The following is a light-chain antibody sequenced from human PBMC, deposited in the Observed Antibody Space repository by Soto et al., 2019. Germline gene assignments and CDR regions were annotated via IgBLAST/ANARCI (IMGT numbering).Light chain of an antibody. CDR3: QQYGSSPGYT. V-gene: IGKV3-20*01. CDR1: QSVSSSY. J-gene: IGKJ2*01. CDR2: GAS. Sequence: EIVLTQSPGTLSLSPGERVTLSCRASQSVSSSYLAWYQQKPGQAPRLLIYGASSRATGIPDRFSGSGSGTDFPLTISRLEPEDFAVYYCQQYGSSPGYTFGQGTKLEIK.